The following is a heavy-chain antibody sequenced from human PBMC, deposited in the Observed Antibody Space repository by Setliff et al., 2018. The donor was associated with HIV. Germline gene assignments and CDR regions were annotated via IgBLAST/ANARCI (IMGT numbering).Heavy chain of an antibody. D-gene: IGHD3-22*01. CDR3: ARTPEDYDSSGHYLLY. CDR1: DDPINSFY. CDR2: IYTSGST. J-gene: IGHJ4*02. Sequence: PSETLSLTCTVSDDPINSFYWSWFRQPPGKGLEWIGYIYTSGSTNYNPSLEGRVTISVDTSKNQFSLKLSSVTAADTAVYYCARTPEDYDSSGHYLLYWGQGALVTVSS. V-gene: IGHV4-4*09.